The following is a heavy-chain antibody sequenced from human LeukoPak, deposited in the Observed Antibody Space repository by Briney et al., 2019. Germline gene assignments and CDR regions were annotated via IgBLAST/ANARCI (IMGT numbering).Heavy chain of an antibody. CDR2: ISGSGGST. V-gene: IGHV3-23*01. CDR3: AKRLNDYGNLRDY. D-gene: IGHD4-11*01. CDR1: GFTFSSYA. Sequence: GGPLRLSCAASGFTFSSYAMSWVRQAPGKGLEWVSAISGSGGSTYYADSVKGRFTISRDNSKNTLYLQMNSLRAEDTAVYYCAKRLNDYGNLRDYWGQGTLVTVSS. J-gene: IGHJ4*02.